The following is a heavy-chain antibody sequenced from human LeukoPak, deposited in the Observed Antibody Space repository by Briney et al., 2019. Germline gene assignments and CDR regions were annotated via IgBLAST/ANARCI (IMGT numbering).Heavy chain of an antibody. J-gene: IGHJ4*02. CDR2: ICNDGGST. CDR3: AAMLRGVAYYFDY. D-gene: IGHD3-10*01. V-gene: IGHV3-23*01. CDR1: GFTFGSYA. Sequence: GESPRLSCAASGFTFGSYAMTWVRQAPGKGLEWVSGICNDGGSTYYTDSVKGRFTISRDNSKNTVYLQMSSLRAADTAVYYCAAMLRGVAYYFDYWGQGTLVTVSS.